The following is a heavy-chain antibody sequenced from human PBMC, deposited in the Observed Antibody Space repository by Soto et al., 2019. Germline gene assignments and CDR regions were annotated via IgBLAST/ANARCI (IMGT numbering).Heavy chain of an antibody. J-gene: IGHJ5*02. Sequence: GGSLRLSCVGSRVDFRGSYMNWIRQAPGKGLEWISYISDTGRTIHYADSVKGRFVISRDNSRDSLYLQMNDLRADDTAIYYCAGFKEGKIVGLRWLDPWGQGTRVTVSS. CDR1: RVDFRGSY. CDR2: ISDTGRTI. V-gene: IGHV3-11*01. CDR3: AGFKEGKIVGLRWLDP. D-gene: IGHD3-16*02.